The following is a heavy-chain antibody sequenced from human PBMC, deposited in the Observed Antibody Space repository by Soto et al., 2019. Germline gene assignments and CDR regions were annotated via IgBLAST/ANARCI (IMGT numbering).Heavy chain of an antibody. CDR1: GGSISSGGYY. Sequence: QVQLQESGPGLVKPSQTLSLTCTVSGGSISSGGYYWSWIRQHPGKGLEWIGYIYYSGSTYCNPSLKSRVTISVDPSKNQFSVKLSSVTAADTAVYYCARGRYDSGRSTYFDYWGQGTLVTVSS. J-gene: IGHJ4*02. CDR3: ARGRYDSGRSTYFDY. CDR2: IYYSGST. V-gene: IGHV4-31*03. D-gene: IGHD3-10*01.